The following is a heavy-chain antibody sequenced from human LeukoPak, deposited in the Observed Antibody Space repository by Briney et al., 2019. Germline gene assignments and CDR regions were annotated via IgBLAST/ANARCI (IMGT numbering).Heavy chain of an antibody. J-gene: IGHJ6*03. Sequence: GGSLRLSCVASGFTVSSNYMSWVRQAPGKGLEWVSVIYSGGSTYYADSVKGRFTISRDNSKNTLYLQMNSLRAEDTAVYYCAGSSGGSYEYYMDVWGKGTTVTISS. V-gene: IGHV3-66*01. CDR2: IYSGGST. D-gene: IGHD2-15*01. CDR1: GFTVSSNY. CDR3: AGSSGGSYEYYMDV.